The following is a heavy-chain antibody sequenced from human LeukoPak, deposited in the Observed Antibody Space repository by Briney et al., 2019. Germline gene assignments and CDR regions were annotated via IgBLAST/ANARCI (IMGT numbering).Heavy chain of an antibody. CDR1: GGSINSSSYY. J-gene: IGHJ6*03. D-gene: IGHD2-21*02. Sequence: SETLSLTCTVSGGSINSSSYYWGWIRQPPGKGLEWIGSIYYSWSTYDNPSLKSRVTISVDTSKNQFSLKLSSVTAADTAVYYCARVGEFVVVTASTHSYYMDVWGKGTTVTVSS. CDR3: ARVGEFVVVTASTHSYYMDV. CDR2: IYYSWST. V-gene: IGHV4-39*07.